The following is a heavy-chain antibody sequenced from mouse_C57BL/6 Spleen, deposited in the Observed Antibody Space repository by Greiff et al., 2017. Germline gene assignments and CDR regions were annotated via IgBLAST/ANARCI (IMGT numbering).Heavy chain of an antibody. Sequence: LVESGAELARPGASVKLSCKASGYTFTSYGISWVKQRTGQGLEWIGEIYPRSGNTYYNEKFKGKATLTADKSSSTAYMELRSLTSEDSAVYFCARGGFYDYDRAWFAYWGQGTLVTVSA. CDR2: IYPRSGNT. D-gene: IGHD2-4*01. V-gene: IGHV1-81*01. CDR1: GYTFTSYG. CDR3: ARGGFYDYDRAWFAY. J-gene: IGHJ3*01.